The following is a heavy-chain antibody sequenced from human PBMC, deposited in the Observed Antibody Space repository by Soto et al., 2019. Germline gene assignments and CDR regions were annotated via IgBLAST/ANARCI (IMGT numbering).Heavy chain of an antibody. V-gene: IGHV3-15*07. CDR2: IKSKTDGGTT. Sequence: EVQLVESGGGLVKPGGSLKLSCAASDFTFTNAWRNWFRQAPGKGREWVGRIKSKTDGGTTDYAAPVKGRFAISRDDSKTTLYLQMNSLKTEDTAVYYCIPMMSSGYGYRPFEYWGQGALVTVSS. J-gene: IGHJ4*02. D-gene: IGHD5-18*01. CDR1: DFTFTNAW. CDR3: IPMMSSGYGYRPFEY.